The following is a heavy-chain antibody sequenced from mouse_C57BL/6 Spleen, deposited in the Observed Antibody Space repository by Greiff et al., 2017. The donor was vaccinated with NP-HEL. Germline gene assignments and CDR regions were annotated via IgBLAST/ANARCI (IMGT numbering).Heavy chain of an antibody. V-gene: IGHV3-1*01. D-gene: IGHD3-2*02. CDR2: ISYSGST. Sequence: EVKLQESGPGMVKPSQSLSLTCTVTGYSITSGYDWHWIRHFPGNKLEWMGYISYSGSTNYNPSLKSRISITHDTSKNHFFLKLNSVTTEDTATYYCARDSSGYVGFADWGQGTLVTVSA. J-gene: IGHJ3*01. CDR1: GYSITSGYD. CDR3: ARDSSGYVGFAD.